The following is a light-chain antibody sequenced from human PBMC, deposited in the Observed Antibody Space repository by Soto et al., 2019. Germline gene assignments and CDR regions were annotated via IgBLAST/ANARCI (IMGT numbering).Light chain of an antibody. CDR1: SSDVGSYNL. V-gene: IGLV2-23*02. CDR2: EVS. J-gene: IGLJ1*01. CDR3: CSYAGSSTPHYV. Sequence: QSVLTQPASVSGSPGQSITISCTGTSSDVGSYNLVSWYQQHPGRAPKLMIYEVSKRPSGVSNRFSGSKSGNTASLTISGLQAEGEADYYCCSYAGSSTPHYVFGTGTRSPS.